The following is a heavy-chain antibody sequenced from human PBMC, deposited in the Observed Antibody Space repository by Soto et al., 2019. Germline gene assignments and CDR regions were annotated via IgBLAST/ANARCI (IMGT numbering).Heavy chain of an antibody. CDR2: IYYSGST. V-gene: IGHV4-39*01. J-gene: IGHJ4*02. CDR3: ARYSSRWYVVY. CDR1: GGSISSSSYY. Sequence: PSETLSLTCTVSGGSISSSSYYWGWIRQPPGKGLEWIGSIYYSGSTYYNPSLKSRVTISVDTSKNQFSLKLSSVTAADTAVYYCARYSSRWYVVYWGQGTLVTVSS. D-gene: IGHD6-13*01.